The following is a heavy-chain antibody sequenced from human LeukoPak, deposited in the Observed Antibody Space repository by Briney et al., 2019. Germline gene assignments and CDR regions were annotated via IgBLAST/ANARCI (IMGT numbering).Heavy chain of an antibody. D-gene: IGHD3-3*01. CDR1: GFTFSSYA. V-gene: IGHV3-30-3*01. CDR2: ISYDGSNK. CDR3: ARDRLWSGFPWYFDY. J-gene: IGHJ4*02. Sequence: TGRSLRLSCAASGFTFSSYAMHWLRQDPGKGLEWVAVISYDGSNKYYADSVKGRFTISRDNSKNTLYLQMNSLRAEDTAVYYCARDRLWSGFPWYFDYWGQGTLVTVSS.